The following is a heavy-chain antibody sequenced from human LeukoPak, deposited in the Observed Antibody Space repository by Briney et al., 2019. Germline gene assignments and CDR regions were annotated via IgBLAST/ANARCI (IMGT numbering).Heavy chain of an antibody. CDR1: GGSISSSSYY. J-gene: IGHJ4*02. CDR2: IYYSGST. CDR3: ARLGYCSSISCSD. Sequence: SETLSLTCTVSGGSISSSSYYWVWIRQPPGKGLEWIGSIYYSGSTYYNPSLKSRVTISVNTSKTQFSLKLSSVTAGDTAVYYCARLGYCSSISCSDWGQGTLVTVSS. V-gene: IGHV4-39*01. D-gene: IGHD2-2*01.